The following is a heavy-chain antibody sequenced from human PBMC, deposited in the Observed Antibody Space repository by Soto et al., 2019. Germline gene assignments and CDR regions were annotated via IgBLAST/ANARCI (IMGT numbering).Heavy chain of an antibody. J-gene: IGHJ3*02. CDR3: AHPRGYGVFDAVDI. V-gene: IGHV3-23*01. D-gene: IGHD4-17*01. CDR2: ISSSGDSA. Sequence: GGSLRLSCAASGFIFSTYAMNWVRQAPGKGLEWVSAISSSGDSAYYAESVRGRFTISRDNSINTLYLQMRSLRPADTAVYYCAHPRGYGVFDAVDIWGQGTMVTVSS. CDR1: GFIFSTYA.